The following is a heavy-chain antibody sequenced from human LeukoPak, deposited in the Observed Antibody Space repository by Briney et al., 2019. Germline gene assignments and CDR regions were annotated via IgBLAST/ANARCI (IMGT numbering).Heavy chain of an antibody. Sequence: SVKVSCKASGGTFSSYAISWVRQAPGQGLEWMGRIIPMPGTTDYAQKFQGRVTITADKSTTTAYMELSSLRSEDTAMYYCARDSGGEAAGAAHTKNWGQGTPVTVSS. V-gene: IGHV1-69*04. J-gene: IGHJ4*02. CDR2: IIPMPGTT. CDR1: GGTFSSYA. CDR3: ARDSGGEAAGAAHTKN. D-gene: IGHD6-13*01.